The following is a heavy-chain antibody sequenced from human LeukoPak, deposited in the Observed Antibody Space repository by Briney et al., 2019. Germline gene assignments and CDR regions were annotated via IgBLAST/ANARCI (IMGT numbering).Heavy chain of an antibody. V-gene: IGHV4-30-2*01. CDR1: GGSISSGGYY. D-gene: IGHD4-23*01. Sequence: PSETLSLTCTVSGGSISSGGYYWSWIRQPPGKGLEWIGYIYHSGSTYYNPSLKSRVTISVDTSKNQFSLKLSSVTAADTAVYYCARQNVGDDYGGNSMFDPWGQGTLVTVSS. CDR3: ARQNVGDDYGGNSMFDP. CDR2: IYHSGST. J-gene: IGHJ5*02.